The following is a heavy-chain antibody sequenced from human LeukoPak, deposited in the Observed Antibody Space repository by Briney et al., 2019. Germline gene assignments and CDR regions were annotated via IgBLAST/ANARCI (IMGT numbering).Heavy chain of an antibody. CDR3: AREGLGTAMEY. CDR1: GGSISSGSYY. D-gene: IGHD2-21*02. J-gene: IGHJ4*02. CDR2: IYTSGST. Sequence: PSETLSLTCTVSGGSISSGSYYWSWIRQPAGKGLEWIGRIYTSGSTNYNPSLKSRVTISVDTSKNQFSLKLSSVTAADTAVYFCAREGLGTAMEYWGQGKPVFVSS. V-gene: IGHV4-61*02.